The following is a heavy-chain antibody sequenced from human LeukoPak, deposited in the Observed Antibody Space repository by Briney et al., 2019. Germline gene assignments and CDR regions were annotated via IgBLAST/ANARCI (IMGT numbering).Heavy chain of an antibody. Sequence: SETLSLTCTVSGGSISSGSYYWSWIRQPAGKGLECIGRIYTSGSTNYNPSLKSRVTISVDTSKNQFSLKLSSVTAADTAVYYCARDATLWFGELLSIWGQGTLVTVSS. J-gene: IGHJ4*02. V-gene: IGHV4-61*02. D-gene: IGHD3-10*01. CDR3: ARDATLWFGELLSI. CDR1: GGSISSGSYY. CDR2: IYTSGST.